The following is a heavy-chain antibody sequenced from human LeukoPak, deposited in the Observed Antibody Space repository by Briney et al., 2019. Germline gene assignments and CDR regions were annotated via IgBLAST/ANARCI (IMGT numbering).Heavy chain of an antibody. D-gene: IGHD6-19*01. CDR2: ISSSSNYI. CDR3: ARDPSSGWYLKGWFDP. Sequence: GGSLRLSCAASGFTFSSYGMSWVRQAPGKGLEWVSSISSSSNYIYYADSVKGRFTISGDNAKNSLYLQMNSLRAEDTAVYYCARDPSSGWYLKGWFDPWGQGTLVTVSS. J-gene: IGHJ5*02. V-gene: IGHV3-21*01. CDR1: GFTFSSYG.